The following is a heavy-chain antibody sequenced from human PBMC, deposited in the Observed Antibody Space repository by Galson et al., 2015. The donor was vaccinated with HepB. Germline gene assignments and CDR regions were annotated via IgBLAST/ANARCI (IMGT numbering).Heavy chain of an antibody. D-gene: IGHD2-21*02. J-gene: IGHJ4*02. CDR2: SSGYSGNT. V-gene: IGHV1-18*04. CDR1: GYPFTSFA. CDR3: VRATDGPSSCFSFHCAVFDS. Sequence: SVKVSCKASGYPFTSFAINWVRQAPGQGLEWMGWSSGYSGNTNYAQKFQGRVTMTTDTSTSTAYMELRSLRSDDTAMYYCVRATDGPSSCFSFHCAVFDSWGQGTLVTVSS.